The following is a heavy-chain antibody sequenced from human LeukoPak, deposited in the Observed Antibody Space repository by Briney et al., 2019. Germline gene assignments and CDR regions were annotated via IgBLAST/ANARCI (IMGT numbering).Heavy chain of an antibody. V-gene: IGHV1-18*01. CDR1: GYTFTSYG. D-gene: IGHD3-22*01. J-gene: IGHJ4*02. CDR3: AGDLVYYYDSSGYSLFGY. CDR2: ISAYNGNT. Sequence: ASVKVSCKASGYTFTSYGISWVRQAPGQGLEWMGWISAYNGNTNYAQKLQGRVTMTTDTSTSTAYMELRSLRSDDTAVYYCAGDLVYYYDSSGYSLFGYWGQGTLVTVSS.